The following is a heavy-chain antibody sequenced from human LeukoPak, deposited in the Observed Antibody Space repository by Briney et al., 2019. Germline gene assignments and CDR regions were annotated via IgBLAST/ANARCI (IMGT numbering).Heavy chain of an antibody. CDR3: ARMFDGYNPRGY. CDR2: INHSGST. CDR1: AGSFSGYY. Sequence: SETLPLTCAVYAGSFSGYYWSWIRQPPGKGLEWIGEINHSGSTNYNPSLKSRVTISVDTSKNQFSLKLSSVTAADTAVYYCARMFDGYNPRGYWGQGTLVTVSS. J-gene: IGHJ4*02. D-gene: IGHD5-24*01. V-gene: IGHV4-34*01.